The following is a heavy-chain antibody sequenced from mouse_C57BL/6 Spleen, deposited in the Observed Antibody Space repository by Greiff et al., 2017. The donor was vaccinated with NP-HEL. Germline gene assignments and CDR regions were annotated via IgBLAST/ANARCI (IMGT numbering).Heavy chain of an antibody. CDR2: IDPSDSYT. Sequence: VQLQQPGAELVMPGASVKLSCKASGYTFTSYWMHWVKQRPGQGLEWIGEIDPSDSYTNYNQKFKGKSTLTVDKSSSTAYMQLSSLTSEDSAVYYCATVDYYGSSPPYYAMDYWGQGTSVTVSS. CDR3: ATVDYYGSSPPYYAMDY. D-gene: IGHD1-1*01. CDR1: GYTFTSYW. V-gene: IGHV1-69*01. J-gene: IGHJ4*01.